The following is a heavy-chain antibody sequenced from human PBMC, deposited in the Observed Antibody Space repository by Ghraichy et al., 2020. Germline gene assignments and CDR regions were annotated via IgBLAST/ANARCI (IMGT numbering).Heavy chain of an antibody. J-gene: IGHJ6*02. V-gene: IGHV3-23*01. CDR2: INGNGGST. CDR3: AKFNKQEYSSARYYYYYGMDV. CDR1: GFTFSSYA. D-gene: IGHD6-6*01. Sequence: GGSLRLSCAASGFTFSSYAMSWVRQAPGKGLEWVSVINGNGGSTYYADSVKGRFTISRDNSKNTPYLQMNSLRAEDTAVYYCAKFNKQEYSSARYYYYYGMDVWGQGTPVTVSS.